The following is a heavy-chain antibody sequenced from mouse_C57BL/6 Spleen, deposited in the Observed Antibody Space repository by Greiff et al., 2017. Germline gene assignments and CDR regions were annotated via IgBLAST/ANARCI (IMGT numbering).Heavy chain of an antibody. Sequence: VQLQQSGAELVRPGPSVKVSCKASGYAFTNYLIEWVKQRPGQGLEWIGVINPGSGGTNYNEKFKGKATLTADKSSSTAYMQLSSLTSEDSAVYFCARGDGNYDAMDYWGQGTSVTVSS. CDR2: INPGSGGT. CDR3: ARGDGNYDAMDY. D-gene: IGHD2-1*01. V-gene: IGHV1-54*01. CDR1: GYAFTNYL. J-gene: IGHJ4*01.